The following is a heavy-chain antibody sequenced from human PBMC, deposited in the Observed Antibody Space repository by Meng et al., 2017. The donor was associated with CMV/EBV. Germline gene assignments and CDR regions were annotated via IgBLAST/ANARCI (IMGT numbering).Heavy chain of an antibody. V-gene: IGHV3-21*01. D-gene: IGHD3-9*01. Sequence: EVQLVESCGVLVKPGGSLSLSCAASGFTFSSYSMNWVRQAPGKGLEWVSSISSSSSYIYYADSVKGRFTISRDNAKNTLYLQMNRLRGDDTAVYYCARGSFSWTYPDWWGQGTLVTVSS. J-gene: IGHJ4*02. CDR2: ISSSSSYI. CDR1: GFTFSSYS. CDR3: ARGSFSWTYPDW.